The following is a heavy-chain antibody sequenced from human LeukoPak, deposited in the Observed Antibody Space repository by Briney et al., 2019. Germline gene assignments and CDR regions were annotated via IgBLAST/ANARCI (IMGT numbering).Heavy chain of an antibody. CDR2: IYYSGST. CDR1: GGSISSYY. CDR3: ARVDSGYDFRWFDP. V-gene: IGHV4-59*01. D-gene: IGHD5-12*01. Sequence: PSETLSLTCTVSGGSISSYYWSWIRQPPGKGLEWNGYIYYSGSTNYNPSLRSRVTISVDTSKNQFSLKLSSVTAADTAVYYCARVDSGYDFRWFDPWGQGTLVTVSS. J-gene: IGHJ5*02.